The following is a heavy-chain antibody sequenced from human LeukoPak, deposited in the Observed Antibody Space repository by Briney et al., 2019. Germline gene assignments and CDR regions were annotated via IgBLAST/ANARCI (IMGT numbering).Heavy chain of an antibody. Sequence: SETLSLTXAVSGYSIYSNYFWAWMRQPPGEGLEWFGSIHHSGTIYYNPSLKSRVTISVGTSENHFSLKLSSVTAADTALYYCARHSRVIVGAICAFDFWGQGTKVTVSS. V-gene: IGHV4-38-2*01. CDR2: IHHSGTI. D-gene: IGHD1-26*01. CDR3: ARHSRVIVGAICAFDF. J-gene: IGHJ3*01. CDR1: GYSIYSNYF.